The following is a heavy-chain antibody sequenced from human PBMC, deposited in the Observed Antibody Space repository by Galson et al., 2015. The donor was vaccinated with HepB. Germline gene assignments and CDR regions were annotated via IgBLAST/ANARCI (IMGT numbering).Heavy chain of an antibody. CDR1: GFTFSSYA. J-gene: IGHJ4*02. Sequence: SLRLSCAASGFTFSSYAMHWVRQAPGKGLEWVAVISYDGSNKYYADSVKGRFTISRDNSKNTLYLQMNSLRAEDTAVYYCARGWGFVVVPAATPPFDYWGQGTLVTVSS. V-gene: IGHV3-30-3*01. CDR3: ARGWGFVVVPAATPPFDY. D-gene: IGHD2-2*01. CDR2: ISYDGSNK.